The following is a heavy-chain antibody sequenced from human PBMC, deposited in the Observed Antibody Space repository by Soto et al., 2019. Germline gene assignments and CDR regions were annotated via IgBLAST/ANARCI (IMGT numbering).Heavy chain of an antibody. J-gene: IGHJ4*02. D-gene: IGHD6-19*01. V-gene: IGHV3-23*01. Sequence: ESGGGLVQPGGSLRLSCAASGFTFSNYPMSWVRQAPGKGLEWVSGMSGSGASTYYADSVKGRFTISRDNSKNTLYLQMNSLRGEDTAIYYCAKVGSGWYYFDYWGQGTQVTVSS. CDR3: AKVGSGWYYFDY. CDR2: MSGSGAST. CDR1: GFTFSNYP.